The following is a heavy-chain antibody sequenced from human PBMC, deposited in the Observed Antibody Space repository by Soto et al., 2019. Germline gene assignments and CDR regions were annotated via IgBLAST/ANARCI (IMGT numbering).Heavy chain of an antibody. CDR3: QYQLLTYYYGMGV. CDR2: IRSKAYGGTT. CDR1: GFTFGDHA. Sequence: PGGSLRLSCIGSGFTFGDHAMSWFRQAPGKGLEWVGFIRSKAYGGTTEYAASVKGRFTISRDDSNSIAYLQMNSLKTEDTAVYYCQYQLLTYYYGMGVWXQGTTVTVSS. D-gene: IGHD2-2*01. V-gene: IGHV3-49*03. J-gene: IGHJ6*02.